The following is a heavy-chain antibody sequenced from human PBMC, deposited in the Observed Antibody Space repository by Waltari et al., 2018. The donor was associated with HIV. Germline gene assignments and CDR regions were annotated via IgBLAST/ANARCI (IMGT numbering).Heavy chain of an antibody. CDR1: DFTFSVNW. D-gene: IGHD5-12*01. Sequence: EVQLVESGGDLVQPGGSLRLSCAASDFTFSVNWMHWVRQVPGKGLGWVARIDSAGSRISYADSVKGRFSISRDNAENTLYLQMNSLRVEDTAVYYCVRDGMVATFDHWGQGTLVTVSS. CDR3: VRDGMVATFDH. CDR2: IDSAGSRI. V-gene: IGHV3-74*01. J-gene: IGHJ4*02.